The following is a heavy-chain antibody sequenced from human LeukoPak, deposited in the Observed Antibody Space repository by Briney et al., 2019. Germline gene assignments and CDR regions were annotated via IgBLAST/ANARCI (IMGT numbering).Heavy chain of an antibody. D-gene: IGHD6-19*01. Sequence: GGSLRLSCTASGFIFSSYGMHWVRQAPGKGLGWVAVIWYDGSNKYYADSVKGRFTISRDNSKNTLYLQMNSLRAEDTAVFYCARGRWYNSGWYFDYWGQGTLVTVSS. CDR3: ARGRWYNSGWYFDY. J-gene: IGHJ4*02. CDR2: IWYDGSNK. CDR1: GFIFSSYG. V-gene: IGHV3-33*01.